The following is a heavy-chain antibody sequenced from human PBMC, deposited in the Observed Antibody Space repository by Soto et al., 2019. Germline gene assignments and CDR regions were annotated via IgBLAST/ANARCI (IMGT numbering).Heavy chain of an antibody. Sequence: HPGGSLRLSCAASGFTFNTYWMHWVRQAPGKGLEWVSRISTDGTTTGYADSVMGRFTISRDNAKNTVFLQMNSLRAADTAVYYCARGLLTGSQYSGGWYYFDSWGQRTQVTVSS. V-gene: IGHV3-74*01. CDR2: ISTDGTTT. CDR1: GFTFNTYW. J-gene: IGHJ4*02. D-gene: IGHD1-26*01. CDR3: ARGLLTGSQYSGGWYYFDS.